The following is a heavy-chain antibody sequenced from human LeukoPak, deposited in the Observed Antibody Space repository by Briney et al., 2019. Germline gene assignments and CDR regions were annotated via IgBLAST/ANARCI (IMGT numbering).Heavy chain of an antibody. J-gene: IGHJ6*03. D-gene: IGHD6-13*01. Sequence: ASVKVSCKASGYTFTSYDINWVRQATGQGLEWMGWMNPNSGNTGYAQKFQGRVTMTRNTSISTAYMELSGLRSEDTAVYYCARSGGMASGYYYYMGVWGKGTTVTVSS. V-gene: IGHV1-8*01. CDR2: MNPNSGNT. CDR1: GYTFTSYD. CDR3: ARSGGMASGYYYYMGV.